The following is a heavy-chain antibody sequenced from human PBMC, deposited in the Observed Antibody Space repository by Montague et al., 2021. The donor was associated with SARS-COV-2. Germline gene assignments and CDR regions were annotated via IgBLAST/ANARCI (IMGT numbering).Heavy chain of an antibody. CDR2: XDWXDDK. D-gene: IGHD3-9*01. J-gene: IGHJ4*02. V-gene: IGHV2-70*11. CDR3: ARIRDYDILTGSYSGFDY. CDR1: GFSLSTSGRC. Sequence: PALVKPTQTLTLTCTFSGFSLSTSGRCVSWIRQPPGKALEWLARXDWXDDKYYSTSLKTRLTISKDTSKNPVVLTMTNMDPVDTATYYCARIRDYDILTGSYSGFDYWGQGTLVTVSS.